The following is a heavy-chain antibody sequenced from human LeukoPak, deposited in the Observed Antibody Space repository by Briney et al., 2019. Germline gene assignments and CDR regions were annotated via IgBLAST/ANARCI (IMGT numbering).Heavy chain of an antibody. V-gene: IGHV4-30-4*01. CDR1: GGSISSGDYY. CDR3: ARSNYYDSSGYYYDSFDY. D-gene: IGHD3-22*01. J-gene: IGHJ4*02. CDR2: IYYSGST. Sequence: SQTLSLTCTVSGGSISSGDYYWSWIRQPPGKGLEWIGYIYYSGSTYYNPSLKSRVTISVVTSKNQFSLKLSSVTAADTAVYYCARSNYYDSSGYYYDSFDYWGQGTLVTVSS.